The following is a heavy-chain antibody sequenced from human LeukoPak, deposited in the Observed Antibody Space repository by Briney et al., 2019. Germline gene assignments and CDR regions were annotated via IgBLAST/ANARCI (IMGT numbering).Heavy chain of an antibody. D-gene: IGHD4-17*01. V-gene: IGHV4-34*01. CDR3: ARDYGDYVRLHWFDP. CDR1: GGSFSGYY. Sequence: SETLSPTCAVYGGSFSGYYWSWIRQPPPKRLAWIGEINHSGSTNYNPSLKSRVTISVDTSKNQFSLKLSSVTAADTAVYYCARDYGDYVRLHWFDPWGQGTLVTVSS. CDR2: INHSGST. J-gene: IGHJ5*02.